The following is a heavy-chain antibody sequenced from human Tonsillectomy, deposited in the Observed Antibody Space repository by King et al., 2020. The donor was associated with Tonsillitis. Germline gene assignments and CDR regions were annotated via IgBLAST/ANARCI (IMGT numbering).Heavy chain of an antibody. D-gene: IGHD6-13*01. V-gene: IGHV1-69*09. J-gene: IGHJ5*02. Sequence: QLVQSGAEVNKPGSSAKVSCKSSVGTFSSYVISWVRQAPGQGLVWWGRIIPSLVTANYAQKLQGILTITADKATSTDYMDLSRRRSEDTAVYFCAREYSSSWSGWLDPWGQGTVVTVSS. CDR1: VGTFSSYV. CDR3: AREYSSSWSGWLDP. CDR2: IIPSLVTA.